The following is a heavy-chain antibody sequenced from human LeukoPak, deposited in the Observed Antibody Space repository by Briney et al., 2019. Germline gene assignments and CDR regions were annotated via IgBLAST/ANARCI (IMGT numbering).Heavy chain of an antibody. CDR3: ARHFAYSSSSYFDY. V-gene: IGHV4-61*01. J-gene: IGHJ4*02. D-gene: IGHD6-6*01. CDR1: GGSVSRDSYY. Sequence: PSETLSLTCTVSGGSVSRDSYYWSWIRQPPGKGLEWIGYIYYTGSTNYNPSLKSRVTMFEDKSKNQFSLRLYSVTVADTAVYYCARHFAYSSSSYFDYWGQGSLVTVSS. CDR2: IYYTGST.